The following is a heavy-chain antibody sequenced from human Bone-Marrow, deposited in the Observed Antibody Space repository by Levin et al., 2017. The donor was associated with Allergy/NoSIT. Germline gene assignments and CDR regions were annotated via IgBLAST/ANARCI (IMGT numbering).Heavy chain of an antibody. J-gene: IGHJ4*02. CDR1: GGSISSYY. CDR3: ARAVYGANCFDS. CDR2: VYDSGNT. V-gene: IGHV4-59*01. D-gene: IGHD4-17*01. Sequence: NTGGSLRLSCTVSGGSISSYYWSWIRQPPGKGLEWIGYVYDSGNTNYNPSLKSRVTISIDTSKNQFSLKLNSDSVTAADTAVYYCARAVYGANCFDSWGQGTLVTVSS.